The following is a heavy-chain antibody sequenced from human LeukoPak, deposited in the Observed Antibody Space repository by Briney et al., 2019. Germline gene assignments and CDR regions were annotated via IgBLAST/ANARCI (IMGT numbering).Heavy chain of an antibody. Sequence: GGSLRLSCAASGFTFSSYGMHWVRQAPGKGLEWGALIWYDGSNKYYADSVKGRLTISRDNSKNTLYLQMNSLRADDTAVYYCAREGPRGNSQFDYWGQGTLVTVSS. J-gene: IGHJ4*02. D-gene: IGHD2/OR15-2a*01. V-gene: IGHV3-33*01. CDR2: IWYDGSNK. CDR1: GFTFSSYG. CDR3: AREGPRGNSQFDY.